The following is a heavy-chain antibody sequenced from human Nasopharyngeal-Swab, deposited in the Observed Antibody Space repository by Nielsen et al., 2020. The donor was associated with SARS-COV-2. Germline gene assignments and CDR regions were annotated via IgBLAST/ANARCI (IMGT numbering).Heavy chain of an antibody. CDR2: ISGSGGST. CDR1: GFTFSSYA. Sequence: GGSLRLSCAASGFTFSSYAMSWVRQAPGKGLEWVSAISGSGGSTYYADSVKGRFTISRDNSKNTLYLQMNSLRAEDTAVYYCAKDLPKQQLAQYYYYGMDAWGQGTTVTVSS. CDR3: AKDLPKQQLAQYYYYGMDA. J-gene: IGHJ6*02. V-gene: IGHV3-23*01. D-gene: IGHD6-13*01.